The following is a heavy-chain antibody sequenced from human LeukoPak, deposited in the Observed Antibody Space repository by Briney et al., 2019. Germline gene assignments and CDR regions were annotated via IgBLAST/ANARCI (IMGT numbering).Heavy chain of an antibody. D-gene: IGHD6-13*01. Sequence: PSETLSLTCIVSGGSISSYYWSWIRQPPGKGLEWIGYIYYSGSTNYNPSLKSRVTISVDTSKNQFSLKLSSVTAADTAVYYCARLGRSSSWYRLDYWGQGTLVTVSS. V-gene: IGHV4-59*08. CDR1: GGSISSYY. CDR3: ARLGRSSSWYRLDY. J-gene: IGHJ4*02. CDR2: IYYSGST.